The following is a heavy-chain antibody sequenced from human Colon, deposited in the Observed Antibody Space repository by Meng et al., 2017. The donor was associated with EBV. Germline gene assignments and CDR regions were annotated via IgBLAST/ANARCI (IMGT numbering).Heavy chain of an antibody. CDR1: GGSISSGDYY. Sequence: QGQPQESGPGLVQPSQTLSLTCTVSGGSISSGDYYWSWIRQPPGKGLEWIGYIYYSGSTYSNASLKSRVTISIDRSKNQFSLKLSSVTAADTAVYYCARDRKHYGERGWFDPWGQGTLVTVFS. D-gene: IGHD4-17*01. J-gene: IGHJ5*02. V-gene: IGHV4-30-4*01. CDR2: IYYSGST. CDR3: ARDRKHYGERGWFDP.